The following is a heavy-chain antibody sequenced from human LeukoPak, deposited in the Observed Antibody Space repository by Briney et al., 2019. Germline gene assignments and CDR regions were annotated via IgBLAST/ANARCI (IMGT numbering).Heavy chain of an antibody. CDR1: GFTFSKAW. J-gene: IGHJ4*02. CDR2: IKSKTDGGTT. D-gene: IGHD2-15*01. CDR3: TTEGYCSGGNCYSFDN. V-gene: IGHV3-15*01. Sequence: GGSLRLSCAGSGFTFSKAWMTWVRQVPGKGLECVARIKSKTDGGTTGYAAPGKGRITIQRDDSKNTVYLQMKSLKTEDTAMYYCTTEGYCSGGNCYSFDNWGQGTLVTVSS.